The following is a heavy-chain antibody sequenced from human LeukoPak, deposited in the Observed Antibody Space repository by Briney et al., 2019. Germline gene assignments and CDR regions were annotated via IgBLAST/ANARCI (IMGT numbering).Heavy chain of an antibody. CDR2: IYTSGST. CDR1: GDSISNYY. V-gene: IGHV4-4*07. Sequence: PSETLSLTCTVSGDSISNYYWSWIWQPAGKGLEWIGRIYTSGSTNYNPSLKSRVTMSVDTSKNQFSLKLSSVTAADTAVYYCARVSLVRGAPDYYFDYWGQGTLVTVSS. CDR3: ARVSLVRGAPDYYFDY. J-gene: IGHJ4*02. D-gene: IGHD3-10*01.